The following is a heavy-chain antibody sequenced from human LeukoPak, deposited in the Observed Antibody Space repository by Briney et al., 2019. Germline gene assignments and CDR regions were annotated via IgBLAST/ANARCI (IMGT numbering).Heavy chain of an antibody. D-gene: IGHD3-10*01. J-gene: IGHJ4*02. CDR1: GFIVSSNY. Sequence: GGSLRLSCAASGFIVSSNYMSWVRQAPGKGLEWVSVIYRGGTTYYADSVKGRFTTSRDNSKNTLYLQMNSLRAEDTAVYYCASAVGITMVRGAQDGYFDYWGQGTLVTVSS. CDR3: ASAVGITMVRGAQDGYFDY. V-gene: IGHV3-53*01. CDR2: IYRGGTT.